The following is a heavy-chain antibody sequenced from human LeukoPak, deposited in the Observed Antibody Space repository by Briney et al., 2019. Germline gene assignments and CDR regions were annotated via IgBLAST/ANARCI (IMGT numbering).Heavy chain of an antibody. Sequence: PGGSLRLSCAAPGFTFSSYAMSWVRQAPGKGLEWVSAISGSGGSTYYADSVKGRFTISRDNSKNTLYLQMNSLRAEDTAVYYCAKIGTKGVCYSQWGQGTLVTVSS. CDR3: AKIGTKGVCYSQ. CDR1: GFTFSSYA. V-gene: IGHV3-23*01. D-gene: IGHD2-8*01. CDR2: ISGSGGST. J-gene: IGHJ4*02.